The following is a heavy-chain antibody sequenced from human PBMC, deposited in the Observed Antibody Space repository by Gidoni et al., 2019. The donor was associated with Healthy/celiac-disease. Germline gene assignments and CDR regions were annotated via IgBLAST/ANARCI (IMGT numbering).Heavy chain of an antibody. J-gene: IGHJ1*01. D-gene: IGHD6-6*01. Sequence: QVQLQQWGAGLLKPSEPLSLTCAVYGGSFSGYYWSWIRQPPGKGLEWIGDINHSGSTNYNPSLKSRVTISVDTSKNQFSLKLSSVTAADTAVYYCARGGASIAARPNYFQHWGQGTLVTVSS. V-gene: IGHV4-34*01. CDR3: ARGGASIAARPNYFQH. CDR1: GGSFSGYY. CDR2: INHSGST.